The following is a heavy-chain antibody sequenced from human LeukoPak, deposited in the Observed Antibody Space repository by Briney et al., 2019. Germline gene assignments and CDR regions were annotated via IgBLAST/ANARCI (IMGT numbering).Heavy chain of an antibody. CDR1: GFTFSSYE. CDR2: VSSSGSTI. V-gene: IGHV3-48*03. D-gene: IGHD6-19*01. J-gene: IGHJ4*02. CDR3: ARDLAVAAQGPDY. Sequence: PGGSLRLSCAACGFTFSSYEMIWVRQAPGKGLEWVSYVSSSGSTIYYADSVKGRFTISRDNAKNSLYLQMNSLRAEDTAVYYCARDLAVAAQGPDYWGQGTLVTVSS.